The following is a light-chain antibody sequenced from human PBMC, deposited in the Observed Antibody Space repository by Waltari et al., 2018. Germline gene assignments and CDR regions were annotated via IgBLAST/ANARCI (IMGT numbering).Light chain of an antibody. V-gene: IGLV2-14*01. CDR2: EVS. J-gene: IGLJ2*01. Sequence: QSALTQPASVSGSPGQSITISCTGSSSAVGVYNYVSWYQQHPGKAPKLLIYEVSYRPSGVSYRFSGSKSGNTASLTISGLQAEDEADYYCSSYTTSSTRVVFGGGTKVTVL. CDR1: SSAVGVYNY. CDR3: SSYTTSSTRVV.